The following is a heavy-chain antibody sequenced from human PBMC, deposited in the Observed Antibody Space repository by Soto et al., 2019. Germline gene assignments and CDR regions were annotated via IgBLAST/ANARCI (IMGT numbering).Heavy chain of an antibody. J-gene: IGHJ6*02. V-gene: IGHV3-15*01. Sequence: GGSLRLSCAASGFTFSNAWMSWVRQAPGKGLEWVGRIKSKTDGGTTDYAAPVKGRFTNSRDDSQNTLHLQMTRLKTENTAVYYCTTDSRVLRYFDWLLSPSYGMDVWGQGTKVTVSS. CDR2: IKSKTDGGTT. CDR3: TTDSRVLRYFDWLLSPSYGMDV. CDR1: GFTFSNAW. D-gene: IGHD3-9*01.